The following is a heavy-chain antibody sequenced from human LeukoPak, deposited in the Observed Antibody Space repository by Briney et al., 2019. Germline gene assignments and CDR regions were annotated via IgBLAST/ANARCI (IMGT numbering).Heavy chain of an antibody. V-gene: IGHV4-59*02. CDR2: IYYSGST. Sequence: SETLSLTCTVSGGSVTNYYWSWIRQPPGKGLECIGYIYYSGSTNYNPSLKSRVTISLHTSKNQFSLKLNSVTAADTAVYYCARASKPWLQLTWGQGTLVTVSS. J-gene: IGHJ5*02. D-gene: IGHD5-24*01. CDR1: GGSVTNYY. CDR3: ARASKPWLQLT.